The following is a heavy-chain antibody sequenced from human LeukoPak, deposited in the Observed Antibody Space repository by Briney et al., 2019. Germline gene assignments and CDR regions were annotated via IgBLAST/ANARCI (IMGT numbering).Heavy chain of an antibody. J-gene: IGHJ4*02. V-gene: IGHV3-48*01. CDR2: ISGSSSTI. D-gene: IGHD4-17*01. Sequence: GGSLRLSCAASGFTFSSYSMNWVRQAPGKGLEWVSYISGSSSTIYYADSVKGRFTISRDNSKNSLYLQMNSLIAEDTALFFSARQRAGFTVTTSDYWGQRTLVTVSS. CDR1: GFTFSSYS. CDR3: ARQRAGFTVTTSDY.